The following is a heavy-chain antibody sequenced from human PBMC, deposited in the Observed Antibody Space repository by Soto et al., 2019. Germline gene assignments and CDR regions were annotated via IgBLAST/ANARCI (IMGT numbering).Heavy chain of an antibody. CDR1: GGSISSSNW. J-gene: IGHJ5*02. CDR2: IYHSGST. Sequence: PSETLSLTCAVSGGSISSSNWWSWVRQPPGKGLEWIGEIYHSGSTNYNPSLKSRVTISVDKSKNQFSLKLSSVTAADTAVYYCARFLSTVVTGWDWFDPWGQGTLVTVSS. D-gene: IGHD2-15*01. V-gene: IGHV4-4*02. CDR3: ARFLSTVVTGWDWFDP.